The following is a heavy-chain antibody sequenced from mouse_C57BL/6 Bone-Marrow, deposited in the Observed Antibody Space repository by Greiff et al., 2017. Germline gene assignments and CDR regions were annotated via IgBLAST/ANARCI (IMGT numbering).Heavy chain of an antibody. J-gene: IGHJ2*01. CDR1: GFNIKDDY. V-gene: IGHV14-4*01. D-gene: IGHD2-3*01. CDR2: IDPDIGDT. CDR3: SSFDGNYFDF. Sequence: EVQLQQSGAELVRPGASVKLSCTASGFNIKDDYIHWVKQRPEQGLEWIGWIDPDIGDTEYASKFQGMATITSDTSSNTAYLQLSTLTSEDTAVYYCSSFDGNYFDFWGQGTPLTVAS.